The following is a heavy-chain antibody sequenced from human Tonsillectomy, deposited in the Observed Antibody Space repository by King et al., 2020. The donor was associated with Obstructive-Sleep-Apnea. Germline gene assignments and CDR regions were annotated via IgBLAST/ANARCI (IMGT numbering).Heavy chain of an antibody. CDR1: GASISSNNYY. CDR2: IFHSVSA. D-gene: IGHD3/OR15-3a*01. J-gene: IGHJ4*02. Sequence: QLQESGPGLVRPSETRSLTCTVSGASISSNNYYWGWLRQPPGTGLAWIWSIFHSVSAFYNPSLKSRVTISVDSSTNQLSLKVNYVTAAYTAFYYCAKDPRTSDDCWNDFFYFDHWGQGAQVTVSS. CDR3: AKDPRTSDDCWNDFFYFDH. V-gene: IGHV4-39*07.